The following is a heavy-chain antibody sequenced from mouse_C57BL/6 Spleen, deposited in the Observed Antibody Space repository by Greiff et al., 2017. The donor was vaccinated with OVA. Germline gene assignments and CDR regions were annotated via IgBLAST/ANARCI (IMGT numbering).Heavy chain of an antibody. CDR2: ISSGSSTI. V-gene: IGHV5-17*01. D-gene: IGHD2-4*01. CDR1: GFTFSDYG. CDR3: ARSDYDAWLAY. J-gene: IGHJ3*01. Sequence: EVQGVESGGGLVKPGGSLKLSCAASGFTFSDYGMHWVRQAPEKGLEWVAYISSGSSTIYYADTVKGRFTFSRDNAKNTLFLQMTSLRSEDTAMYYCARSDYDAWLAYWGQGTLVTVSA.